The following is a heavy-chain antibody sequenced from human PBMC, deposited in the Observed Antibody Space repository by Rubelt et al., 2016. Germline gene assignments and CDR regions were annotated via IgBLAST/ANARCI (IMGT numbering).Heavy chain of an antibody. D-gene: IGHD3-10*01. CDR1: GYTFTSYG. CDR2: ISAYNGNT. V-gene: IGHV1-18*01. J-gene: IGHJ4*02. Sequence: QVQLVQSGAEVKKPGASVKVSCKASGYTFTSYGVSWVRQAPGQGFEWMGWISAYNGNTNYAQKFQGRVTMTTDTSTNTAYMDLRGLISDDTAVYYCAGDLWGGSASYFRGDYWGQGTLVTVSS. CDR3: AGDLWGGSASYFRGDY.